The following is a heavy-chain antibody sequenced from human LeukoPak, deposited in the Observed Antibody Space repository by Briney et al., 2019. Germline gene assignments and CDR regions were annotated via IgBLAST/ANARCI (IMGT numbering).Heavy chain of an antibody. V-gene: IGHV4-59*01. CDR2: IYYSGST. D-gene: IGHD3-10*01. J-gene: IGHJ6*02. Sequence: PSETLSLTCTVSAVSISSYNWSWIRQPPGKGLEWIGYIYYSGSTNYNPSLKSRVTISVDTSKNQFSLKLSSVTAADTAVYYCARVGGSGSYYYAMDVWGQGTTVTVSS. CDR1: AVSISSYN. CDR3: ARVGGSGSYYYAMDV.